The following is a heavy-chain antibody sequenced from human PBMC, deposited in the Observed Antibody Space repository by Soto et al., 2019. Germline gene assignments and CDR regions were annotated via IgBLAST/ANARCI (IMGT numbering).Heavy chain of an antibody. V-gene: IGHV3-15*07. CDR1: GFTFSNAW. CDR2: IKSKTDGGTT. J-gene: IGHJ6*02. D-gene: IGHD6-13*01. CDR3: TTRGRQQLVFSYYYYGMDV. Sequence: EVQLVESGGGLVKPGGSLRLSCAASGFTFSNAWMNWVRQAPGKGLEWVGRIKSKTDGGTTDYAAPVKGRFTISRDDSKNTLYLQMNSLKTEDTAVYYCTTRGRQQLVFSYYYYGMDVWGQGTTVTVSS.